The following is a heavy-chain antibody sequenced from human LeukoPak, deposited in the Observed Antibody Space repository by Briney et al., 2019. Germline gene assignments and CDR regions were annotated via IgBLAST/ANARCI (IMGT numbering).Heavy chain of an antibody. CDR2: ISAYNGNT. Sequence: ASVKVSCKGSGYTFTSYGISWVRQAPGQGNEWMGWISAYNGNTNYEKKLQGRVNITTDTSTTTAYMELRSLRSDDTAVYYCARVCYDFWSAITTYYSMDVWGKGTTLTVSS. J-gene: IGHJ6*03. V-gene: IGHV1-18*01. D-gene: IGHD3-3*01. CDR3: ARVCYDFWSAITTYYSMDV. CDR1: GYTFTSYG.